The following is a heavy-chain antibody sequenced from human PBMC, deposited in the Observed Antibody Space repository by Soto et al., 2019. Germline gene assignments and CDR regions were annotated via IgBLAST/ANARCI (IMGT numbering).Heavy chain of an antibody. CDR1: GYIFVNYG. CDR3: VMVDNYVTPTPQDV. D-gene: IGHD3-16*01. Sequence: QVQLVPSGDEVKKPGASVKVDCKASGYIFVNYGIAWVRQAPGQGLEWMGWISPYTGNTHSASKVQGRLTMTTDTSTSTAYMDLGSLTSDDTAVYYCVMVDNYVTPTPQDVWGQGTTVTVSS. CDR2: ISPYTGNT. J-gene: IGHJ6*02. V-gene: IGHV1-18*01.